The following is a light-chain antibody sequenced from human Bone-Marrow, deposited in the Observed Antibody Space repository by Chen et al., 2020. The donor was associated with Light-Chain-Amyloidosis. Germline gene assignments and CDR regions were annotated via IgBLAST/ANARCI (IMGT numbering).Light chain of an antibody. CDR3: QVWDRNSDRPV. CDR1: NIGSTS. V-gene: IGLV3-21*02. CDR2: DDS. J-gene: IGLJ3*02. Sequence: YVLTQPSSVSVAPGQTATIACGGNNIGSTSVHWYQQTPGQVPLLVVYDDSDRPSGIPERLSGSNSGNTATLTISRVEAGDEADYYCQVWDRNSDRPVFGGGTKLTVL.